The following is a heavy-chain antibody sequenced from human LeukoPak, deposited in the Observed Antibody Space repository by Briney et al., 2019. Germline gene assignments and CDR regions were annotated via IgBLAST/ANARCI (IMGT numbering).Heavy chain of an antibody. D-gene: IGHD3-22*01. CDR3: ARDLGQYYDTSDNWFDP. J-gene: IGHJ5*02. CDR2: INSDGINT. CDR1: GFTFSNYW. V-gene: IGHV3-74*01. Sequence: GGSLRLSCAASGFTFSNYWMHWVRQAPGKVLVWVSRINSDGINTSYADSVKGRFTISRDNAKNTLNLQMNSLRAEDTAVYYCARDLGQYYDTSDNWFDPWGQGTLVTVSS.